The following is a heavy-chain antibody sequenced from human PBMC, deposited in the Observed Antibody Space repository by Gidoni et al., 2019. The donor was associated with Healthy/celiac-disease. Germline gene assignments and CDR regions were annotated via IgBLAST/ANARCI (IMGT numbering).Heavy chain of an antibody. D-gene: IGHD3-22*01. CDR1: GFTFDDYA. CDR3: AKDFRHYDSSGYSDY. V-gene: IGHV3-9*01. J-gene: IGHJ4*02. CDR2: ISWNSGSI. Sequence: GESGGGLVQPGRSLRLSCAASGFTFDDYAMHWVRQAPGKGLEWVSGISWNSGSIGYADSVKGRFTISRDNAKNSLYLQMNSLRAEDTALYYGAKDFRHYDSSGYSDYWGQGTLVTVSS.